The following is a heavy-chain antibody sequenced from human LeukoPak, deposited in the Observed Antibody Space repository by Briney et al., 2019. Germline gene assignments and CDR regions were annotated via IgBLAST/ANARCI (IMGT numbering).Heavy chain of an antibody. J-gene: IGHJ4*02. CDR3: ARFGYDSSGYYHFDY. V-gene: IGHV1-24*01. CDR1: GNTLSSLS. Sequence: ASVKVSCRASGNTLSSLSMHWVRQAPGKGLEWMGAFDPEDDERTYAQKFQGRVTMTEDTSTDTSYMELSSLRSDDTAVYYCARFGYDSSGYYHFDYWGQGTLVTVSS. D-gene: IGHD3-22*01. CDR2: FDPEDDER.